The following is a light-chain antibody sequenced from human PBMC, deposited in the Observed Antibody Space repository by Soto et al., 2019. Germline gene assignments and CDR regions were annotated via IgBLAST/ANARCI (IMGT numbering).Light chain of an antibody. CDR2: DAS. V-gene: IGKV3-15*01. CDR3: QRYNRWPLS. J-gene: IGKJ4*01. CDR1: QGIGST. Sequence: ELVMTEALATLSVSPGERATLSCRASQGIGSTLAWYQQKPGQTPKLLIYDASTRATGVPARFSGGGSGTEFTLTINSLQSEDFAVYFCQRYNRWPLSFGGGTKVDIK.